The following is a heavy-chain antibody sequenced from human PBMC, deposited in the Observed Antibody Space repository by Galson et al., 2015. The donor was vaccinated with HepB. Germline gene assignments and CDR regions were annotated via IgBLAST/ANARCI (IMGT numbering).Heavy chain of an antibody. CDR1: GFTFSSYS. V-gene: IGHV3-48*04. CDR3: ASRLGSYVLSP. D-gene: IGHD1-26*01. Sequence: SLRLSCAGSGFTFSSYSMNWVRQAPGKGLEWVSYISSSSSTINYADSVKGRFTISRDNAKNSLYLQMNSLRADDTAVYYCASRLGSYVLSPWGQGTMVIVSS. CDR2: ISSSSSTI. J-gene: IGHJ3*01.